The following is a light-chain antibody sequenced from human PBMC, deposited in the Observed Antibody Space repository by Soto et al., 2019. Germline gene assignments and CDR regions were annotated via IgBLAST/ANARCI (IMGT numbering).Light chain of an antibody. CDR1: QDITSA. V-gene: IGKV1-13*02. CDR3: QQTFRTPPWT. CDR2: AAS. J-gene: IGKJ1*01. Sequence: AIQLTQSPSSLSASVGDRVTITCRASQDITSALAWYQQKPGKAPNLLIYAASSLKSGVPSRFSGSGSGTDFTLTISGLQPEDSATYYCQQTFRTPPWTLGQGT.